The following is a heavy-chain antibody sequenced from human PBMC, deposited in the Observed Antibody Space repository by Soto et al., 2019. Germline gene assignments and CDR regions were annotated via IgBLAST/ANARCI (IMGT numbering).Heavy chain of an antibody. J-gene: IGHJ5*02. CDR2: IYYSGST. CDR3: ARHRRTTVTFNWFDP. V-gene: IGHV4-39*01. Sequence: PSETLSLTCTVSGGSISSSSYYWGWIRQPPGKGLEWIGSIYYSGSTYYNPSLKSRVTISVDTSKNQFSLKLSSVTAADTAVYYCARHRRTTVTFNWFDPWGQGTLVTVSS. D-gene: IGHD4-17*01. CDR1: GGSISSSSYY.